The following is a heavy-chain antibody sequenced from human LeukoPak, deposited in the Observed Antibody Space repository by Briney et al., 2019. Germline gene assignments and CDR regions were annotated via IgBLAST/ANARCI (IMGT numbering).Heavy chain of an antibody. D-gene: IGHD2-15*01. CDR2: IYTSGST. CDR3: ARASGGHGLDY. V-gene: IGHV4-61*02. CDR1: GDSISSGSYY. Sequence: SETLSLTCTVSGDSISSGSYYCSWIRQPAGRGLEWIGRIYTSGSTNYNPSLKSRVTISVDTSKNQFSLKLSSVTAADTAVYYCARASGGHGLDYWGQGTLVTVSS. J-gene: IGHJ4*02.